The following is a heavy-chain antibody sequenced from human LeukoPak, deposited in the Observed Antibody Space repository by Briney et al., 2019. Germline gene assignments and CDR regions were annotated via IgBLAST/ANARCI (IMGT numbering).Heavy chain of an antibody. CDR3: ARAYDYPDY. CDR2: ISSSSSYI. J-gene: IGHJ4*02. CDR1: GDSMSSSHYC. D-gene: IGHD2-2*01. Sequence: ETLSLTCTVSGDSMSSSHYCWGWVRQAPGKGLEWVSSISSSSSYIYYADSVKGRFTISRDNAKNSLYLQMNSLRAEDTAVYYCARAYDYPDYWGQGTLVTVSS. V-gene: IGHV3-21*01.